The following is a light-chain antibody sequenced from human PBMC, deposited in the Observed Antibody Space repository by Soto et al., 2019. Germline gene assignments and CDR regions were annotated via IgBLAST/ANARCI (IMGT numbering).Light chain of an antibody. CDR3: QHGQPYGDSPTLT. J-gene: IGKJ4*01. CDR1: QSVSSY. Sequence: IVLRQSPGTLSLSPGAGDTVSCRASQSVSSYLAWYQQKPGKAPRLLIYDASNRATGIPARFSGSGSGTDFTLTISRLEPEDFAVWYCQHGQPYGDSPTLTVGGGTKVEIK. CDR2: DAS. V-gene: IGKV3-11*01.